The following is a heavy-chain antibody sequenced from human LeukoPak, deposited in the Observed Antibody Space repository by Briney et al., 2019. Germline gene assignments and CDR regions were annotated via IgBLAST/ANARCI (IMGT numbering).Heavy chain of an antibody. V-gene: IGHV1-8*01. Sequence: ASVKVSCKASGYTFTSYDINWVRQATGQGLEWMGWMNPNSGNTGYAQKFQGRVTMTRNTSISTAYMELSSLRSEDTAVHYCARFGRTAMVKSDYWGQGTLVTVSS. CDR3: ARFGRTAMVKSDY. J-gene: IGHJ4*02. CDR1: GYTFTSYD. CDR2: MNPNSGNT. D-gene: IGHD5-18*01.